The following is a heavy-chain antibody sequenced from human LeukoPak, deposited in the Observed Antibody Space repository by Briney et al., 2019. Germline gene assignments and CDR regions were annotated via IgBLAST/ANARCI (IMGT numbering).Heavy chain of an antibody. CDR2: INAGNGNT. D-gene: IGHD6-19*01. J-gene: IGHJ4*02. CDR1: GYTFSIYA. CDR3: ARGGSLAVAPHQYYFDY. Sequence: ASVKVSCKASGYTFSIYAIHWVRQAPGQRLEWMGWINAGNGNTKYSQNFQGRVTMTRDTSTSAVYMELSSLRSEDTAVYYCARGGSLAVAPHQYYFDYWGQGTLVTVSS. V-gene: IGHV1-3*01.